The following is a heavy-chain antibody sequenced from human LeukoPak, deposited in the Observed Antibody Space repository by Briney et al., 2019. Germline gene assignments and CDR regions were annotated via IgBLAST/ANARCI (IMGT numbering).Heavy chain of an antibody. CDR1: GGSISTYY. Sequence: SETLSLTCTVSGGSISTYYWSWIRQPPGKGLEWIGYIYYSGSTNYNPSLKSRVTISVDTSKNQFSLKLSSVTAADTAVYFCASGNYYDSSGRFDYWGQGTLVTVSS. D-gene: IGHD3-22*01. J-gene: IGHJ4*02. V-gene: IGHV4-59*01. CDR2: IYYSGST. CDR3: ASGNYYDSSGRFDY.